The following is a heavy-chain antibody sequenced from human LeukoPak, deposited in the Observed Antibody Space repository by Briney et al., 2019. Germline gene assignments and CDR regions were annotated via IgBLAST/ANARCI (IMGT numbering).Heavy chain of an antibody. CDR1: GFNFSDYY. V-gene: IGHV3-11*01. D-gene: IGHD5-12*01. J-gene: IGHJ4*02. CDR2: MSSRSGII. Sequence: GGSLRLSCVASGFNFSDYYMNWIRQSPGKGLEWISYMSSRSGIIYYADSVKGRFTISRDNARNSLYLQMNSLRVDDTAVYYCAKEAGVVATPGYYFDYWGQGTLVTVSS. CDR3: AKEAGVVATPGYYFDY.